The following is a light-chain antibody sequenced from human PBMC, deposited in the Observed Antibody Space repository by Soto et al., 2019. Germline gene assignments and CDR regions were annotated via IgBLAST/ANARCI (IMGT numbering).Light chain of an antibody. V-gene: IGLV2-11*01. CDR3: CSYAGSYTHWV. CDR2: AVS. Sequence: QSALTQPRSVSRSPGQSVTISCTGTSSDVGAYNYVSWYRKHPGKAPKLMIYAVSKRPSGVPDRFPGSKSRNTASLTISGLLAEDEADFYCCSYAGSYTHWVFGGGTKLTVL. J-gene: IGLJ3*02. CDR1: SSDVGAYNY.